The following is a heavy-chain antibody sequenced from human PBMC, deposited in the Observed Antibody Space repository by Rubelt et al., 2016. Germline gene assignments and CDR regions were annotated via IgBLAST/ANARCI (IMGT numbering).Heavy chain of an antibody. CDR1: GFTFSSYG. CDR2: IWYDGSNK. J-gene: IGHJ2*01. CDR3: AKDPYGDNSSWYFDL. Sequence: GFTFSSYGMHWVRQAPGKGLEWVAVIWYDGSNKYYADSVKGRFTISRDNSKNTLYLQMNSLRAEDTAVYYCAKDPYGDNSSWYFDLWGRGTLVTVSS. D-gene: IGHD4-17*01. V-gene: IGHV3-33*06.